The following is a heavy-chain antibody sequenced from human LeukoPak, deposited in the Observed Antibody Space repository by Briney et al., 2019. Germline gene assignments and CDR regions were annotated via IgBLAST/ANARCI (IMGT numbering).Heavy chain of an antibody. J-gene: IGHJ5*02. D-gene: IGHD6-13*01. V-gene: IGHV3-33*01. CDR1: GFTFSNFA. CDR2: IWNDGSKT. CDR3: ARGIAAAGNPNWFDP. Sequence: GGSLRLSCAGTGFTFSNFAMHWVRQAPGRGLQRVAVIWNDGSKTYYEDSVKGRFTISRDNSKNTVYLQMNSLRAEDTALYYCARGIAAAGNPNWFDPWGQGTLVTVSS.